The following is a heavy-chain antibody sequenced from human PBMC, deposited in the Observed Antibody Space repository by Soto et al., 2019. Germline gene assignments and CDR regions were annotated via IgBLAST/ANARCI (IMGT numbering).Heavy chain of an antibody. J-gene: IGHJ6*02. CDR3: ARDRGYSYGYFAWADYYYYGMDV. V-gene: IGHV3-33*01. CDR2: IWYDGSNK. D-gene: IGHD5-18*01. Sequence: LRLSCAASGFTFSSYGMHWVRQAPGKGLEWVAVIWYDGSNKYYADSVKGRFTISRDNSKNTLYLQMNSLRAEDTAVYYCARDRGYSYGYFAWADYYYYGMDVWGQGTTVTVSS. CDR1: GFTFSSYG.